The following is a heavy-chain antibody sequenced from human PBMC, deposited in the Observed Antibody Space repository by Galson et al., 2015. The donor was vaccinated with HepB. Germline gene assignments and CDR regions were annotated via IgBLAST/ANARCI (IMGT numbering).Heavy chain of an antibody. CDR1: GFTFSSYS. CDR2: ISSSSSYI. CDR3: ARVGDIVVVPAAIRPYYYYMDV. J-gene: IGHJ6*03. D-gene: IGHD2-2*02. V-gene: IGHV3-21*01. Sequence: SLRLSCAASGFTFSSYSMNWVRQAPGKGLEWVSSISSSSSYIYYADSVKGRFTISRDNAKNSLYLQMNSLRAEDTAVYYCARVGDIVVVPAAIRPYYYYMDVWGKGTTVTVSS.